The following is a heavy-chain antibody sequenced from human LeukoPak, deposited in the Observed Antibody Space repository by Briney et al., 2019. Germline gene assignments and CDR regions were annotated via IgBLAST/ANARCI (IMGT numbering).Heavy chain of an antibody. CDR3: ASQYYYAMDV. Sequence: GGSLRLSCAASGFTFSDYYMSWIRQAPGKGLEWVSHISDSGRTIYYADSVKGRFTISRDNAKNSLYLQMNSLRAEDTAVYYCASQYYYAMDVWGQGTTVTVSS. CDR2: ISDSGRTI. V-gene: IGHV3-11*01. J-gene: IGHJ6*02. CDR1: GFTFSDYY.